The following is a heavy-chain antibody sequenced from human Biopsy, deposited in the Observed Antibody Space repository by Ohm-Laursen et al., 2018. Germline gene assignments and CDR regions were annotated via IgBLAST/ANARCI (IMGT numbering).Heavy chain of an antibody. CDR2: ISSTGNST. CDR1: GFTFATYG. J-gene: IGHJ2*01. CDR3: AKDRRTMRVWYFDL. V-gene: IGHV3-23*01. Sequence: SLRLSCAASGFTFATYGMSWVLQAPGKGLEWVSGISSTGNSTYYADSVKGRFTISRDNSKNTLYLQLNSLRVGDTALYYCAKDRRTMRVWYFDLWGRGTLVTVSS. D-gene: IGHD4/OR15-4a*01.